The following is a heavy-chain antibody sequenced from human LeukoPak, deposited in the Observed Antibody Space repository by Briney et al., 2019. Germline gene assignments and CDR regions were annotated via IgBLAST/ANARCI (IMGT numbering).Heavy chain of an antibody. CDR1: GGTFSSYA. D-gene: IGHD3-10*01. CDR3: ARDSCYGSGSYH. Sequence: SVKVSCKASGGTFSSYAISWVRQAPGQGLEWMGGIIPIFGTANYAQKFQGRVTITADESTSTAYMELSSLRSEDTAVYYCARDSCYGSGSYHWGQGTLVTVSS. CDR2: IIPIFGTA. V-gene: IGHV1-69*13. J-gene: IGHJ4*02.